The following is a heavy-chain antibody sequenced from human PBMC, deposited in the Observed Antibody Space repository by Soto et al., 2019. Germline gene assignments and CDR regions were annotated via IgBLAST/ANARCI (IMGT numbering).Heavy chain of an antibody. Sequence: PGGSLRLSCAASAFTFSSYSMNWVRQAPGKGLEWVSSISPTSTYIYYADSMKGRFAISRDNAKNSPYLQMNSLRAEDTAVYYCARSTMGPDGYNYGYVYYYGMDVWGQGTTVTVSS. J-gene: IGHJ6*02. CDR3: ARSTMGPDGYNYGYVYYYGMDV. CDR2: ISPTSTYI. D-gene: IGHD5-18*01. V-gene: IGHV3-21*01. CDR1: AFTFSSYS.